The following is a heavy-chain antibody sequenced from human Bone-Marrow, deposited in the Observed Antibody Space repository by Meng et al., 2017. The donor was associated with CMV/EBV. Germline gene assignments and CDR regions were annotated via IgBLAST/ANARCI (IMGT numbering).Heavy chain of an antibody. CDR3: ASIQGYYYDSSGSLGAKAFDI. CDR2: IYPGDSDT. Sequence: GGSLRLSCKGSGYSFTSYWIGWVRQMPGKGLEWMGIIYPGDSDTRYSPSFQGQVTISADKSISTAYLQWSSLKASDTAMYYCASIQGYYYDSSGSLGAKAFDIWGQGTVVTVSS. D-gene: IGHD3-22*01. V-gene: IGHV5-51*01. J-gene: IGHJ3*02. CDR1: GYSFTSYW.